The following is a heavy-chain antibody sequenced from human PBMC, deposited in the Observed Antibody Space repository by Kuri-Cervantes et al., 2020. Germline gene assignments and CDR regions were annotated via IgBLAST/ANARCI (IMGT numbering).Heavy chain of an antibody. V-gene: IGHV1-18*01. J-gene: IGHJ4*02. CDR3: ARSLYYYGSGSPRLADY. Sequence: ASVKVSCKASGYTFTSYGMSWVRQAPGQGLEWMGWISADNGNTNYEQKFQGRVTMTTDTTTSTAYMELRSLRSDDTAVYYCARSLYYYGSGSPRLADYWGQGTLVTVSS. D-gene: IGHD3-10*01. CDR1: GYTFTSYG. CDR2: ISADNGNT.